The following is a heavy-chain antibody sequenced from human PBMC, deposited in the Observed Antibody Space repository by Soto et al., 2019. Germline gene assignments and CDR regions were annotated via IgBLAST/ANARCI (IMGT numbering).Heavy chain of an antibody. CDR1: GGSISSGDYY. V-gene: IGHV4-30-4*01. D-gene: IGHD4-4*01. CDR3: ARGTTVTIDYYYYGMDV. CDR2: IYYSGST. J-gene: IGHJ6*02. Sequence: SETLSLTCTVSGGSISSGDYYWSWIRQPPGKGLEWIGYIYYSGSTYYNPSLKSRVTISVDTSKNQFSLKLSSVTAADTAVYYCARGTTVTIDYYYYGMDVWGQGTTVTVSS.